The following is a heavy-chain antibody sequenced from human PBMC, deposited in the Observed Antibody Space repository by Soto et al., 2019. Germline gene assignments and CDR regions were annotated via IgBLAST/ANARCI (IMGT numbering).Heavy chain of an antibody. CDR2: ISSSSSYI. CDR3: ARGGYCSGGSCYFDY. D-gene: IGHD2-15*01. V-gene: IGHV3-21*01. J-gene: IGHJ4*02. Sequence: GGSLRLSCAVSGFTFSSYSMNWVRQAPGKGLEWVSSISSSSSYIYYADSVKGRFTISRDNAKNSLYLQMNSLRAEDTAVYYCARGGYCSGGSCYFDYWGQGTLVTVSS. CDR1: GFTFSSYS.